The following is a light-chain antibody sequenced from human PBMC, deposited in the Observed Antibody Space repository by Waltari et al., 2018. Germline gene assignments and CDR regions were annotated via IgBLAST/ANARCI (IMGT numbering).Light chain of an antibody. Sequence: DFQMTQSPSSLSASVGARVTITCRASQYVSTSLNWYHQKPGRAPKLLIYDASSLQSGVPSRFSGSGSGTDFTLTISRLQPEDFATFFWQQSHDFPYSFGQGTNLEIK. J-gene: IGKJ2*03. CDR2: DAS. CDR1: QYVSTS. CDR3: QQSHDFPYS. V-gene: IGKV1-39*01.